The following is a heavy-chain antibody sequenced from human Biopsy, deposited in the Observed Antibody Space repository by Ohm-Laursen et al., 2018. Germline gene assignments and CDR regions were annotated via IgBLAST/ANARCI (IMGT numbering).Heavy chain of an antibody. Sequence: SLRLSCSATGFNFDDYAMHWIRQGPGKGLEWVGGLTWNSGTIAYAGSVRGRFTISRDNAKNSLYLQMNNLTSEDTALYYCVRSLRNYDFLDSWGQGTLVSVSS. J-gene: IGHJ4*02. CDR1: GFNFDDYA. CDR2: LTWNSGTI. V-gene: IGHV3-9*01. CDR3: VRSLRNYDFLDS. D-gene: IGHD3-16*01.